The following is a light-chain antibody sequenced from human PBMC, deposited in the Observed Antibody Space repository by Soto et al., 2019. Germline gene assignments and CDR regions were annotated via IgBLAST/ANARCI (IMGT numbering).Light chain of an antibody. J-gene: IGKJ3*01. Sequence: EIVLTQSPGTLSLSPGESATLSCRASQSVSSSYLAWYQQKPGQAPRLLIYGASSRATGIPDRFSGSGSGTDFTLTISRLEPEDFAVYYCQQYETFGPGTKVDIK. CDR2: GAS. CDR3: QQYET. CDR1: QSVSSSY. V-gene: IGKV3-20*01.